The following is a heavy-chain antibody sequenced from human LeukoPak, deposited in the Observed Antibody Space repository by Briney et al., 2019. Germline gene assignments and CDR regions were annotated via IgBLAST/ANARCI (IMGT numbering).Heavy chain of an antibody. V-gene: IGHV4-34*01. J-gene: IGHJ4*02. CDR1: GFTFSSYA. D-gene: IGHD3-9*01. CDR3: ARGPKYYDILTGRVPFDY. Sequence: GSLRLSCAASGFTFSSYAMSWIRQPPGKGLEWIGEINHSGSTNYNPSLKSRVTISVDTSKNQFSLKLSSVTAADTAVYYCARGPKYYDILTGRVPFDYWGQGTLVTVSS. CDR2: INHSGST.